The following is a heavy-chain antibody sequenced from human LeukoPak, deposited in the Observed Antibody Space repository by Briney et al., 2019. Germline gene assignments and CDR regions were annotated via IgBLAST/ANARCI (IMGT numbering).Heavy chain of an antibody. CDR1: GYTFTGYY. CDR2: INPNSGGT. V-gene: IGHV1-2*02. D-gene: IGHD3-9*01. CDR3: ARVNILTGYPYYYYGMDV. J-gene: IGHJ6*02. Sequence: ASVKVSCEASGYTFTGYYMHWVRQAPGQGLEWMGWINPNSGGTNYAQKFQGRVTMTRDTSISTAYMELSRLRSDDTAVYYCARVNILTGYPYYYYGMDVWGQGTTVTVSS.